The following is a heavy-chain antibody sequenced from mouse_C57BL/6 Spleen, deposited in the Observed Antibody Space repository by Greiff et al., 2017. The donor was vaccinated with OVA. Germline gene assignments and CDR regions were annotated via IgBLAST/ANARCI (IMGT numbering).Heavy chain of an antibody. CDR2: INPNNGGT. Sequence: EVQLQQSGPELVKPGASVKMSCKASGYTFTDYNMHWVKQSHGKSLEWLGYINPNNGGTSYNQKFKGKATLTVNKSSSTAYMELRSLTSEDSAVYYCARYYGSKYYFDYWGQGTTLTVSS. V-gene: IGHV1-22*01. CDR3: ARYYGSKYYFDY. J-gene: IGHJ2*01. CDR1: GYTFTDYN. D-gene: IGHD1-1*01.